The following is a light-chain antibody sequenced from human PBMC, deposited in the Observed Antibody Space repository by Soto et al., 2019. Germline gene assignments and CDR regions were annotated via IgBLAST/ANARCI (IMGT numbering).Light chain of an antibody. J-gene: IGKJ4*01. CDR1: QSVSSY. CDR3: QQYGSSPGT. Sequence: EVVLTQSPGPLSLSPGERATLSCRASQSVSSYIAWYQQKPGQAPRLLISGASSRATGIPDRFSGSGSGTDFTLTISRLEPEDFAVYYGQQYGSSPGTVGGGTKVEIK. V-gene: IGKV3-20*01. CDR2: GAS.